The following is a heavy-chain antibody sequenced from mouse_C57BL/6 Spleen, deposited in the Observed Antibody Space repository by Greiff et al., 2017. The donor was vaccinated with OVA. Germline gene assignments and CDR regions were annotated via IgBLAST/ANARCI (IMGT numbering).Heavy chain of an antibody. CDR2: INPNNGGT. CDR1: GYTFTDYY. D-gene: IGHD1-1*01. CDR3: ANYYCGSSYHYAMDY. V-gene: IGHV1-26*01. Sequence: EVQLQQSGPELVKPGASVKISCKASGYTFTDYYMNWVKQSHGKSLEWIGDINPNNGGTSYNQKFKSKATLTVDKSSSTAYMELRSLTSEDSAVYYCANYYCGSSYHYAMDYWGQGTSVTVSS. J-gene: IGHJ4*01.